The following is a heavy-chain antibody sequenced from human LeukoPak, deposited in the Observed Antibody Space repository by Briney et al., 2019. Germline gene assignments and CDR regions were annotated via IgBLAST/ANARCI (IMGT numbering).Heavy chain of an antibody. V-gene: IGHV1-69*13. CDR2: IIPIFGTA. J-gene: IGHJ1*01. CDR1: GGTFSSYA. CDR3: ATGAEWGATTFYFQH. Sequence: SVKVSCKASGGTFSSYAISWVRQAPGQGLEWMGGIIPIFGTANYAQKFQGRVTITADESTSTAYMELSSLRSEDTAVYYCATGAEWGATTFYFQHWGQGTLVTVSS. D-gene: IGHD1-26*01.